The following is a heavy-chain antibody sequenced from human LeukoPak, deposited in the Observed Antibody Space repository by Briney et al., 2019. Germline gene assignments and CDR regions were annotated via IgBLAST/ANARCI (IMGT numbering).Heavy chain of an antibody. J-gene: IGHJ4*02. CDR3: ARSYYYGSGSDYFDY. D-gene: IGHD3-10*01. Sequence: PGGSLRLSCAASGFTFSSYSMNWVRQAPGKGLEWVSSISSSSSYIYYADSVKSRFTISRDNAKNSLYLQMNSLRAEDTAVYYCARSYYYGSGSDYFDYWGQGTLVTVSS. CDR1: GFTFSSYS. CDR2: ISSSSSYI. V-gene: IGHV3-21*01.